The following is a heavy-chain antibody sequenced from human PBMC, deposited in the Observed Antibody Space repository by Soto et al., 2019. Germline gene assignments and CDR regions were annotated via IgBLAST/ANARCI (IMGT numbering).Heavy chain of an antibody. CDR2: IYYSGST. V-gene: IGHV4-31*03. Sequence: SESLSLTCIVSGGSISSGGYYWSWIRQHPGKGLEWIGYIYYSGSTYYNPSLKSRVTISVDTSKNQFSLKLSSVTAADTAVYYCARDNQAGVDYWGQGTLVTVSS. D-gene: IGHD6-19*01. CDR3: ARDNQAGVDY. CDR1: GGSISSGGYY. J-gene: IGHJ4*02.